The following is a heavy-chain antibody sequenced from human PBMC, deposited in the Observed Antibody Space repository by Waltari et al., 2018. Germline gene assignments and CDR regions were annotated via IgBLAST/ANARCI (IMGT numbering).Heavy chain of an antibody. D-gene: IGHD5-18*01. CDR1: GFTLRNYD. Sequence: EVQLVESGGHLVQPGGSLRPSCSVFGFTLRNYDINWVRQAPGKSLEWISFISSSALTIHYAASVKGRFAVSRDNAKNSLYLQMNNLRAEDTAFYFCARERGYDYGIDHWGQGTLVTVSS. CDR3: ARERGYDYGIDH. CDR2: ISSSALTI. J-gene: IGHJ4*02. V-gene: IGHV3-48*03.